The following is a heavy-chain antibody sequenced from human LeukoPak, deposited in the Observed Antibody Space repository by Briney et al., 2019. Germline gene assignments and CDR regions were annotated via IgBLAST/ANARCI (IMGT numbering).Heavy chain of an antibody. Sequence: QSGGSLRLSCAASGFTFSSYAMHWVRQAPGKGLEWVAVISYDGSNKYYADSVKGRFTISRDNSKNTLYLQMNSLRAEDTAVYYCAKDRESYRIFDYWGQGSLVTVSS. CDR1: GFTFSSYA. CDR3: AKDRESYRIFDY. J-gene: IGHJ4*02. CDR2: ISYDGSNK. D-gene: IGHD1-26*01. V-gene: IGHV3-30-3*02.